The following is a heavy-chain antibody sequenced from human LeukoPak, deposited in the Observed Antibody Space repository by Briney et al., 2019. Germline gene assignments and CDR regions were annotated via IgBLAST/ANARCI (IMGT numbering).Heavy chain of an antibody. CDR3: AEVTTVRGYYFDY. V-gene: IGHV3-23*01. CDR2: ISGSGGST. J-gene: IGHJ4*02. D-gene: IGHD3-10*01. Sequence: GGSLRLSCAASGFTFSSYAMSWVRQAPGKGLEWVSAISGSGGSTYYADSVKGRFTISRDNSKNTLYLQMNSLRAEDTAVYYCAEVTTVRGYYFDYWGQGTLVTVSS. CDR1: GFTFSSYA.